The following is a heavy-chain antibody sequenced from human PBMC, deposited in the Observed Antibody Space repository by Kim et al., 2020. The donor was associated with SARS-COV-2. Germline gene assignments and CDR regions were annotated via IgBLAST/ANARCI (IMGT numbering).Heavy chain of an antibody. CDR2: IKSKTDGGTT. V-gene: IGHV3-15*01. CDR1: GFTFSNAW. Sequence: GGSLRLSCAASGFTFSNAWMSWVRQAPGKGLEWVGRIKSKTDGGTTDYAAPVKGRFTISRDDSKNTLYLQMNSLKTEDTAVYYCTTDVHPEGPCGGDCSDAFDIWGQGTMVTVSS. D-gene: IGHD2-21*02. CDR3: TTDVHPEGPCGGDCSDAFDI. J-gene: IGHJ3*02.